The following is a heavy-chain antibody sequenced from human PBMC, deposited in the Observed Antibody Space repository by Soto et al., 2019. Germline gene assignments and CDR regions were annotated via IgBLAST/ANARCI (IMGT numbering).Heavy chain of an antibody. Sequence: QVQLQESGPGLVKPSETLSLTCTVSGGSISSYYWSWIRQPAGKGPEWIGRIYTSGSTNYNPSLKSRVTMSVDTSKNQFSLKLSSVTAADTAVYYCARDVLGYCSGGSCPTPWFDPWGQGTLVTVSS. CDR1: GGSISSYY. J-gene: IGHJ5*02. D-gene: IGHD2-15*01. CDR2: IYTSGST. CDR3: ARDVLGYCSGGSCPTPWFDP. V-gene: IGHV4-4*07.